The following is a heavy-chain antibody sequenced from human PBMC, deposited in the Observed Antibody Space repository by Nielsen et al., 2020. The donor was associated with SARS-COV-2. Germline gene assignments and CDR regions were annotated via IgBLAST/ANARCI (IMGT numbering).Heavy chain of an antibody. CDR1: GFTVSSNY. CDR2: IYSGGSA. J-gene: IGHJ6*02. Sequence: GGSLRLSCVASGFTVSSNYMSWVRQATGKGLEWVSVIYSGGSAYYADSVKGRFTISRDHSKNTLYLQMNSLRAEDTAVYYCARAQGIDYGDENYYYYYYGMDVWGQGTTVTVSS. CDR3: ARAQGIDYGDENYYYYYYGMDV. D-gene: IGHD4-17*01. V-gene: IGHV3-53*01.